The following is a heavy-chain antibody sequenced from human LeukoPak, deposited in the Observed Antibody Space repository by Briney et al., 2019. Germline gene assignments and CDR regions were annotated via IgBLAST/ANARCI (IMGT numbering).Heavy chain of an antibody. CDR3: VRDRGTYRPIDY. Sequence: NPGGSLRLSCAASAFSFNAYNMNWVRQAPGKGLEWVSSISYTGTYIYYADSVKGRFTISRDNAQNSLYLQMNSLRAEDTAIYYCVRDRGTYRPIDYWGQGTLVTVSS. D-gene: IGHD1-26*01. J-gene: IGHJ4*02. CDR2: ISYTGTYI. V-gene: IGHV3-21*04. CDR1: AFSFNAYN.